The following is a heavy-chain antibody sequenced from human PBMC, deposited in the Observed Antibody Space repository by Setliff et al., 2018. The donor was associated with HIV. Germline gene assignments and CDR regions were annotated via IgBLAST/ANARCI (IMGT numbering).Heavy chain of an antibody. J-gene: IGHJ5*02. V-gene: IGHV4-4*07. D-gene: IGHD3-10*01. Sequence: SETLSLTCSVSGDSVGSYFWAWIRQPAGKGLEWIGRVYTNGNTNYNPSLKSRVTMAVDTSKNQIFLSLTSVTAADTGVYYCARDSGITMVRKVIGRAGLDAWGQGTRVTVSS. CDR3: ARDSGITMVRKVIGRAGLDA. CDR1: GDSVGSYF. CDR2: VYTNGNT.